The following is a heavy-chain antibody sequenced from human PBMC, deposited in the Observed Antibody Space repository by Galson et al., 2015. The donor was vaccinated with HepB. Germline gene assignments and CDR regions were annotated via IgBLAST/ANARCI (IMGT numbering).Heavy chain of an antibody. Sequence: SLRLSCAASGFTFSTYGMHWVRQAPGKGLEWVAVISYDGSNKYYADSVKGRFTISRDNSKNTLYLQMNSLRAEDTAVYFCAKKLPGDFIAAPDYWGQGTLVTVSS. CDR3: AKKLPGDFIAAPDY. J-gene: IGHJ4*02. CDR1: GFTFSTYG. CDR2: ISYDGSNK. V-gene: IGHV3-30*18. D-gene: IGHD6-13*01.